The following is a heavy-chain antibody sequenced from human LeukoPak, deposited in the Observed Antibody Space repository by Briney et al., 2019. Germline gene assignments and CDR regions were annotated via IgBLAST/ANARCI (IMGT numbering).Heavy chain of an antibody. Sequence: PGGSLRLSCAASGFTFSSYTMNWVRQAPGKGLEWVSYISSSSSTIYYADSVKGRFTISRDNAKNSLYLQMNSLRAEDTAVYYCARDRYYGMDVWGQGTTVTVSS. CDR2: ISSSSSTI. CDR1: GFTFSSYT. J-gene: IGHJ6*02. CDR3: ARDRYYGMDV. V-gene: IGHV3-48*04.